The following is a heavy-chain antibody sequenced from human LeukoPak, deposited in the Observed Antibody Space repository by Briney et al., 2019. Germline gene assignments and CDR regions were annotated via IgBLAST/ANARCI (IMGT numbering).Heavy chain of an antibody. CDR2: INHSGST. CDR1: GGSFSGYY. J-gene: IGHJ3*02. CDR3: ARIALPRGSSSLKRGRHDAFDI. D-gene: IGHD2-2*01. Sequence: PSETLSLTCAVYGGSFSGYYWSWIRQPPGKGLEWIGEINHSGSTNYNPSLKSRVTISVDTSKNQFSLKLSSVTAADTAVYYCARIALPRGSSSLKRGRHDAFDIWGQGTMVTVSS. V-gene: IGHV4-34*01.